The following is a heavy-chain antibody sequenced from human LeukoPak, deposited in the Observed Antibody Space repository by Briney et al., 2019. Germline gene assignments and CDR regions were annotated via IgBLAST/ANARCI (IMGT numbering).Heavy chain of an antibody. CDR3: ARYDTVGYYYAFDY. J-gene: IGHJ4*02. V-gene: IGHV4-59*01. CDR2: IYYSGSP. Sequence: SETLSLTCTVSGGSIRSYYWSWVRHPPGKGLEWIGYIYYSGSPKYNPSLESRVTISIDTPKKLLCLKLTSVTAADTAVYYCARYDTVGYYYAFDYWGQGTLVTVSS. D-gene: IGHD3-22*01. CDR1: GGSIRSYY.